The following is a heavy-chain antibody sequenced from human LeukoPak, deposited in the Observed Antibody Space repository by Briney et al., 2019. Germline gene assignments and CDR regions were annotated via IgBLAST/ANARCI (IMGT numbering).Heavy chain of an antibody. D-gene: IGHD6-13*01. CDR2: ISTTSTYI. V-gene: IGHV3-21*01. J-gene: IGHJ4*02. Sequence: GGSLRLSCAASGFAFSSYNMKWVRQAPGKGLEWVSFISTTSTYIYYADSVKGRFTVSRDNAKNSLYLQMNSLRAEDTAVYYCARDQRGYSSSSGFDYWGQGTLVIVSS. CDR1: GFAFSSYN. CDR3: ARDQRGYSSSSGFDY.